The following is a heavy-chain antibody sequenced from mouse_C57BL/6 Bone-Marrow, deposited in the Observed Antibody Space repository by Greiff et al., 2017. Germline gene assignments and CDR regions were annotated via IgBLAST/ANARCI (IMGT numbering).Heavy chain of an antibody. CDR1: GFTFSDYG. V-gene: IGHV5-17*01. CDR3: ARGTGRYVDY. J-gene: IGHJ2*01. CDR2: ISSGSSTI. Sequence: DVKLVESGGGLVKPGGSLKLSCAASGFTFSDYGMHWVRQAPEKGLEWVAYISSGSSTIYYADTVKGRFTISRDNAKNTLFLQMTSLRSEDTAMYYCARGTGRYVDYWGQGTTLTVSS. D-gene: IGHD4-1*01.